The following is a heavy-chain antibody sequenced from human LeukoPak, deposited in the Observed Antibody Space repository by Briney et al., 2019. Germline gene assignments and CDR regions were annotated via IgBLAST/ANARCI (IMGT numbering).Heavy chain of an antibody. Sequence: PSETLSLTCTVSGGSISSYYWSWIRQPPGKGLEWIGYIYYSGSTNYNPSLKNRVTISVDTSKNQFSLKLSSVTAADTAVYYCARAAREMATTPDFDYWGQGTLVTVSS. CDR2: IYYSGST. V-gene: IGHV4-59*01. D-gene: IGHD5-24*01. CDR1: GGSISSYY. CDR3: ARAAREMATTPDFDY. J-gene: IGHJ4*02.